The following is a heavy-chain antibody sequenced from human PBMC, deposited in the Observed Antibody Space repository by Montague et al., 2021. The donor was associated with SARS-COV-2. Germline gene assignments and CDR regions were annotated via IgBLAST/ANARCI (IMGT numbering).Heavy chain of an antibody. CDR1: GGSMSDHY. Sequence: SETLSLTCTVSGGSMSDHYWAWIRQPPGKGLEWLAYIYYSGGIXSXASXKSRVTMSVDTSKNQFSLKLNSLTATDTAIYHCARRRLREDYFDFWGQGTLLTVSS. D-gene: IGHD4-17*01. V-gene: IGHV4-59*08. CDR2: IYYSGGI. J-gene: IGHJ4*02. CDR3: ARRRLREDYFDF.